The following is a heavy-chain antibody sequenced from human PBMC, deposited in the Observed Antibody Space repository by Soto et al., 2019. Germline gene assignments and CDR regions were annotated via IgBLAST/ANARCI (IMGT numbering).Heavy chain of an antibody. CDR1: GFIFGSHA. CDR3: VKDLPLWSGYSFSENH. D-gene: IGHD3-3*01. CDR2: VSGSGGST. J-gene: IGHJ5*02. V-gene: IGHV3-23*01. Sequence: QAGGSLRLSCVGSGFIFGSHAMSWVRQAPGKGLEWVSSVSGSGGSTHFPDFLKGRFSSSRDNSKNTLYLEMNSLRVEDTAVYYCVKDLPLWSGYSFSENHWGQGTLVTVS.